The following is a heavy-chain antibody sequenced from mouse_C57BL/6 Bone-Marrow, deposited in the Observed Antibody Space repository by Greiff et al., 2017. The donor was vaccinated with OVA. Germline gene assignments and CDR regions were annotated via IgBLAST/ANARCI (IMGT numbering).Heavy chain of an antibody. Sequence: EVQGVESGGGLVQPGGSLKLSCAASGFTFSDYGMAWVRQAPRKGPEWVAFISNLAYSIYYADTVTGRFTISRENAKNTLYLEMSSLRSEDTAMYYCARQGFAYWGQGTLVTVSA. CDR1: GFTFSDYG. V-gene: IGHV5-15*01. CDR3: ARQGFAY. CDR2: ISNLAYSI. J-gene: IGHJ3*01.